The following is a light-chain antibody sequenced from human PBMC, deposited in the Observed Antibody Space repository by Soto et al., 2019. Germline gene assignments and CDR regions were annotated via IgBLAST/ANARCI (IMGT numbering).Light chain of an antibody. J-gene: IGKJ1*01. CDR1: QSVSSD. CDR2: RAS. V-gene: IGKV3-15*01. CDR3: QHYQNLWA. Sequence: ETVMTQSPATLSVSPGERVTLSCRASQSVSSDLAWYQQKPGQAPRLLIYRASTRATGIPARFSGSGSGTEFTLTISSLQSEDFAVYYCQHYQNLWAFGQGTKVEIK.